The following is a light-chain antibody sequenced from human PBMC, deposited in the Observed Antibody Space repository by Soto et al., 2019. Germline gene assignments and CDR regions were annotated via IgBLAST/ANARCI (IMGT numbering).Light chain of an antibody. CDR3: QQYGSSGT. CDR1: QSVSSY. CDR2: DAS. Sequence: EIVLTQSPATLSXXPXXXXTXXXRASQSVSSYLAWYQQKPGQAPRLLIYDASNRATGIPDRFSGSGSGTDFTLTINRLDPEDFAVYYCQQYGSSGTFGQGTKVDI. J-gene: IGKJ1*01. V-gene: IGKV3-20*01.